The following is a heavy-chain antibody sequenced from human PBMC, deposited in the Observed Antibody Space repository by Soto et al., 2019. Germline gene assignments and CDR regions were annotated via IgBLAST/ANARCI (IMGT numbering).Heavy chain of an antibody. CDR2: ISSSGDGA. CDR1: GFIFSSYA. D-gene: IGHD4-17*01. J-gene: IGHJ3*02. Sequence: LRLSFAAPGFIFSSYAMNWVRQAPGKGLEWVSAISSSGDGAFYAESVRGRFTIARDNSINTLYLQMRSLRPEDTAVYYCAHPRGYGVFDAVDIWGQGTMVTVSS. CDR3: AHPRGYGVFDAVDI. V-gene: IGHV3-23*01.